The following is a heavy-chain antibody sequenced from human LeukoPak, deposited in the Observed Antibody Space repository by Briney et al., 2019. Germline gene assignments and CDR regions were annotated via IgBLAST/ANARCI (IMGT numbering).Heavy chain of an antibody. CDR1: GFPLSSYA. V-gene: IGHV3-23*01. J-gene: IGHJ4*02. Sequence: PGGSLRLSCAASGFPLSSYAMSWVRQAPGKGLEWVSATSSSDAGTYYADSVRGRFTISRDNSRNTLYLQMNSLRAEDTAVYYCAKDDRWLQFCCWGQGTLVTVSA. D-gene: IGHD5-24*01. CDR2: TSSSDAGT. CDR3: AKDDRWLQFCC.